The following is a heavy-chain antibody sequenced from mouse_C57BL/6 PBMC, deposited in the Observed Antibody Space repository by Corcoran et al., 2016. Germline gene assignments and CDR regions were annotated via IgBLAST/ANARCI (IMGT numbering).Heavy chain of an antibody. Sequence: DVQLQESGPGLVKPSQSLSLTCSVTGYSITSGYYWNWIRQFPGNKLEWMGYISYDGSNNYNPSLKNRISITRDTSKNQFFLKLNSVTTEDTATYYCARDRTTVVAPHFDYWGQGTTLTVSS. CDR3: ARDRTTVVAPHFDY. J-gene: IGHJ2*01. D-gene: IGHD1-1*01. V-gene: IGHV3-6*01. CDR2: ISYDGSN. CDR1: GYSITSGYY.